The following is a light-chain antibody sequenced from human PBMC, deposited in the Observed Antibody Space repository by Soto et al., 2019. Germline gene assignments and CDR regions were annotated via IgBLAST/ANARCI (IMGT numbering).Light chain of an antibody. CDR1: QIISSW. CDR3: QQYGSSIT. CDR2: DAS. Sequence: DIQMTQSPSTLSASVGDRVTITCRASQIISSWLAWYQQKPGKAPKLLIYDASSLESGVPSRFSGSGSGTEFTLTISRLEPEDFAMFYCQQYGSSITFGQGTRLEIK. V-gene: IGKV1-5*01. J-gene: IGKJ5*01.